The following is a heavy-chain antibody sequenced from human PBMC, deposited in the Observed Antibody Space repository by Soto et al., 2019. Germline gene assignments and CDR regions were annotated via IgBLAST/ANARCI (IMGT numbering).Heavy chain of an antibody. CDR2: IYYSGST. Sequence: SETLSLTCTVSGGSISSSSYYWGWIRQPPGKGLEWIGSIYYSGSTYYNPSLKSRVTISVDTSKNQFSLKLSSVTAADTAVYYCARHATDDGPIGVVVAATPRNWFDPWGPGTLVTLSS. CDR1: GGSISSSSYY. V-gene: IGHV4-39*01. J-gene: IGHJ5*02. CDR3: ARHATDDGPIGVVVAATPRNWFDP. D-gene: IGHD2-15*01.